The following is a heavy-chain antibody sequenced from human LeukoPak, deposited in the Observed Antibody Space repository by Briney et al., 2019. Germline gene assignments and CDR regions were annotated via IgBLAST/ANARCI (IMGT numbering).Heavy chain of an antibody. V-gene: IGHV4-39*01. Sequence: PSQTLSLTCTVSGGSISSGSYYWSWIRQPAGKGLEWIGSIYYSGSTSYNPSLKSRVTISVDTSKNQFSLKLSSVTAADTAVYYCARPGADNWFDPWGQGTLVTVSS. CDR2: IYYSGST. D-gene: IGHD4-17*01. J-gene: IGHJ5*02. CDR1: GGSISSGSYY. CDR3: ARPGADNWFDP.